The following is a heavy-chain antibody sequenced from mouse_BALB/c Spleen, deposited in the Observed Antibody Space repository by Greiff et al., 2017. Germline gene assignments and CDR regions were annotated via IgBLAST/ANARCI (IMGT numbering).Heavy chain of an antibody. V-gene: IGHV5-9-4*01. CDR2: ISSGGSYT. CDR3: ARTLGYYGSSYVGAMDY. Sequence: DVKLVESGGGLVKPGGSLKLSCAASGFTFSSYAMSWVRQSPEKRLEWVAEISSGGSYTYYPDTVTGRFTISRDNAKNTLYLEMSSLRSEDTAMYYCARTLGYYGSSYVGAMDYWGQGTSVTVSS. J-gene: IGHJ4*01. CDR1: GFTFSSYA. D-gene: IGHD1-1*01.